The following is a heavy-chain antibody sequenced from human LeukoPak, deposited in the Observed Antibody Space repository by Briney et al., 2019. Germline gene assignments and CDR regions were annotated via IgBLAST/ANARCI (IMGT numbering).Heavy chain of an antibody. J-gene: IGHJ4*02. D-gene: IGHD3-22*01. Sequence: GGSLRLSCAASGFTFSSYGMHWVRQAPGKGLEWVAVIWYDGSNRYYSDSVKGRFTISRDNSKNTGYLQMNSLRAEDTAVYFCARGGYYDRSSYYSYLDYWGQGTLVTVSS. V-gene: IGHV3-33*01. CDR3: ARGGYYDRSSYYSYLDY. CDR2: IWYDGSNR. CDR1: GFTFSSYG.